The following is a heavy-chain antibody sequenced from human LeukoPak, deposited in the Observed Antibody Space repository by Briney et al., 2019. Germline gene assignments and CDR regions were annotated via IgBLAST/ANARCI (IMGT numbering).Heavy chain of an antibody. CDR1: GFTFSSYS. Sequence: GGSLRLSCAASGFTFSSYSMNWVRQAPGKGLEWVSYISSSSSSTIYYADSVKGRFTISRDNAKNSLYLQMNSLRAEDTAVYYCARESPSYCGGDCYLSWGQGTLVTVSS. J-gene: IGHJ4*02. V-gene: IGHV3-48*01. D-gene: IGHD2-21*01. CDR2: ISSSSSSTI. CDR3: ARESPSYCGGDCYLS.